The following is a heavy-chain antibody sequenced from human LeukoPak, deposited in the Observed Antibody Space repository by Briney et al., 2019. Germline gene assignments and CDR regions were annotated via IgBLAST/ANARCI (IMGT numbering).Heavy chain of an antibody. J-gene: IGHJ4*02. CDR3: ARVTPGYCSGGSCSNFDY. CDR1: GFTFSSYA. CDR2: ISYDGSNK. Sequence: GRSLRLSCAASGFTFSSYAMHWVRQAPGKGLEWVAVISYDGSNKYYADSVKGRFTISRDNSKNTLYLQMNSLRAEDTAVYYCARVTPGYCSGGSCSNFDYWGQGTLVTVSS. D-gene: IGHD2-15*01. V-gene: IGHV3-30-3*01.